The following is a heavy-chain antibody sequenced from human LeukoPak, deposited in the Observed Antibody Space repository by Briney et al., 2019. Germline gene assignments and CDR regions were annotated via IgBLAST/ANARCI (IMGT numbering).Heavy chain of an antibody. Sequence: SETLSLTCTVSGGSISSGGYYWSWIRQRPGKGLEWIGYIYYSGSTYYNPSLKSRVTISVDTSKNQFSLKLSSAIAADTAVYYCARAKPGRLAFDYWGQGTLVTVSS. CDR1: GGSISSGGYY. J-gene: IGHJ4*02. V-gene: IGHV4-31*03. CDR3: ARAKPGRLAFDY. CDR2: IYYSGST.